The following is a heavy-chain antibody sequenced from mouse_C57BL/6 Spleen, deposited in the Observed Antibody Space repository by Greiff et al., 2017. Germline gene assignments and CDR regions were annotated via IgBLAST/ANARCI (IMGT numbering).Heavy chain of an antibody. CDR3: ARSVYGSSYAMDY. CDR2: IVPGSGST. D-gene: IGHD1-1*01. Sequence: QVHVKQSGAELMQPGASVKLSCKASGYTFTGYWIEWVQQRPGHGLEWIGEIVPGSGSTNYNEKFKGKATFTADTSSNTAYMQLSRLTTEDSALYNCARSVYGSSYAMDYWGQGTSVTVSS. J-gene: IGHJ4*01. CDR1: GYTFTGYW. V-gene: IGHV1-9*01.